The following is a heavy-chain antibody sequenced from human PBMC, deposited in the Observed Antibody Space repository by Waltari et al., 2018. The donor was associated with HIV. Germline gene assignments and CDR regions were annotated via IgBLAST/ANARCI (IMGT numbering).Heavy chain of an antibody. J-gene: IGHJ4*02. CDR1: GFTFGDYA. D-gene: IGHD2-2*01. Sequence: EAQLVESGGGLVQQGRSLTLSCTASGFTFGDYAMSWVRQAPGKGLEWIGFIRSKAYGGTTEYAASVKGRFIISRDDSKGIAFLQMNSLIIEDTAVYYCADQTNFHYWGQGTLVTVSS. CDR3: ADQTNFHY. CDR2: IRSKAYGGTT. V-gene: IGHV3-49*04.